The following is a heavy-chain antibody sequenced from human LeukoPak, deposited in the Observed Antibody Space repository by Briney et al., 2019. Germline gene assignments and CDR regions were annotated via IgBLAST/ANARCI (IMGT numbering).Heavy chain of an antibody. D-gene: IGHD6-13*01. CDR3: ARSTRISWSSFDF. CDR2: ISGDSAYI. V-gene: IGHV3-21*01. J-gene: IGHJ4*02. CDR1: GFTFSTYA. Sequence: GGSLRLSCAGSGFTFSTYAMDWVRQAPGKGPEWVSSISGDSAYIYYADSVKGRFTVSRDNASNSLYLHMNSLKAEDTAVYYCARSTRISWSSFDFWGQGTLVPSPQ.